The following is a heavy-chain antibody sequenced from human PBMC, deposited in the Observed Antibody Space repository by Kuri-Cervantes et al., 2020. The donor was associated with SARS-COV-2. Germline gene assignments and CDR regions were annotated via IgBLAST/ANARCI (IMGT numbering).Heavy chain of an antibody. CDR2: TYYRSKWYN. CDR3: ARGIYYGMEV. J-gene: IGHJ6*02. V-gene: IGHV6-1*01. Sequence: LRLSCAISGDSVSSNSAAWNWIRQSPSRGLEWLGRTYYRSKWYNDYAVSVKSRITINPDTSKNQFTLQLSSVTPGDTAVYYCARGIYYGMEVWGQGTTVTVSS. CDR1: GDSVSSNSAA.